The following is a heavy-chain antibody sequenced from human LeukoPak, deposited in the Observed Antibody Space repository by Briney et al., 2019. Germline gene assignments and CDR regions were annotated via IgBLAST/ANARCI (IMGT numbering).Heavy chain of an antibody. V-gene: IGHV3-21*05. Sequence: GGSLRLSCAASGFTFSTYSMNWVRQAPGKGLEWVSYITSSSSYIYYADSVKGRFTISRDNAKNSLYLQMNSLRAEDTAVYYCARDLSVLVTFDYWGQGTLVTVSS. D-gene: IGHD2/OR15-2a*01. CDR2: ITSSSSYI. CDR3: ARDLSVLVTFDY. CDR1: GFTFSTYS. J-gene: IGHJ4*02.